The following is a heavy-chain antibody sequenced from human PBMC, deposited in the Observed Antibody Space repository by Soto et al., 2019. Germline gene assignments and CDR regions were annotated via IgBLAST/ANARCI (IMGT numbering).Heavy chain of an antibody. CDR3: AVISSKWYTYNFRH. Sequence: GGSLRLSCVVSGITFSSECITWVRQARGRGLEWVSGISGSGVSTYYADSVKGRFIISRDNSKNTLFLQMNSLRADDTAVYYCAVISSKWYTYNFRHGGQGTLVTVS. D-gene: IGHD6-13*01. CDR1: GITFSSEC. CDR2: ISGSGVST. J-gene: IGHJ1*01. V-gene: IGHV3-23*01.